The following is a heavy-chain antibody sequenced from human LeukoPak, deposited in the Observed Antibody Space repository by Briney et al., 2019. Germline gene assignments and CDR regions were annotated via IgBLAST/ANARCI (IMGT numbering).Heavy chain of an antibody. Sequence: GGSLRLSCAASGFTVSSNYMAWVRQAPGKGLEWVSVIYSGGTIYCADSVKGRFTISGDNSKNTLYLQMNSLRAEDTAVYYCAREGSYDSSTMWYFDYWGQGTLVTVSS. J-gene: IGHJ4*02. CDR1: GFTVSSNY. D-gene: IGHD3-22*01. CDR2: IYSGGTI. V-gene: IGHV3-53*01. CDR3: AREGSYDSSTMWYFDY.